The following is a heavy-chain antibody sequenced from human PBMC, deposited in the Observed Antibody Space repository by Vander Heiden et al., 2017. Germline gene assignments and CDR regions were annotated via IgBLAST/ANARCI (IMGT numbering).Heavy chain of an antibody. D-gene: IGHD4-17*01. CDR2: IGTTGDT. CDR3: AIAYGDYVGGMDV. Sequence: EVQLVESGGGFVQPGGSLRLSCAASRFTFSSYAMNWVRQATGKGLEWVAAIGTTGDTYYPGSVKGRFTISRENAKNSLYLQMNSLRAGDTAVYYCAIAYGDYVGGMDVWGQGTTVTVSS. CDR1: RFTFSSYA. V-gene: IGHV3-13*01. J-gene: IGHJ6*02.